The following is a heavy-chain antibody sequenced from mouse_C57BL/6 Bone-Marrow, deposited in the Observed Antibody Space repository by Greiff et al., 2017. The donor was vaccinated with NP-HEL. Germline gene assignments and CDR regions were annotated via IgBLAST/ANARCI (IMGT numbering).Heavy chain of an antibody. CDR2: ISDGGSYT. CDR3: GRGNGYIFAY. CDR1: GFTFSSYA. J-gene: IGHJ3*01. V-gene: IGHV5-4*03. Sequence: DVKLVESGGGLVKPGGSLKLSCAASGFTFSSYAMSWVRQTPEKRLEWVATISDGGSYTYYPDNVKGRFTISRDNAKNNLYLQMSHLKSEDTAMYYCGRGNGYIFAYWGQGTLVTVSA. D-gene: IGHD2-2*01.